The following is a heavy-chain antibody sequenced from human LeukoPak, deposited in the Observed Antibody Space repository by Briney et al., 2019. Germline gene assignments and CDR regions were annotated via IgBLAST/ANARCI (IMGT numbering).Heavy chain of an antibody. D-gene: IGHD2-2*01. Sequence: GGSLRLSCAASGFTFDDYGMSWVRQAPGKGLEWFSGINWNGGGTGYADSVKGRFTISRDNAKNSLYLQMNSLRAEDTALYYCARDPLGYCSSTSCFNYFDYWGQGTLVTVSS. J-gene: IGHJ4*02. V-gene: IGHV3-20*04. CDR3: ARDPLGYCSSTSCFNYFDY. CDR1: GFTFDDYG. CDR2: INWNGGGT.